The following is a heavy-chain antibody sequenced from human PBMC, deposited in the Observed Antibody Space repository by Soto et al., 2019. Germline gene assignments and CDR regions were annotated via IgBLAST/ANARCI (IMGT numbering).Heavy chain of an antibody. D-gene: IGHD6-6*01. V-gene: IGHV4-4*02. Sequence: SETLSLTCAVSGGSISSSNWWSWVRQPPGKGLECIGEIYHSGSTNYNPSLKSRVTISVDKSKNQFSLKLSSVTAADTAVYYCAREAESIAARRGRVGYWGQGTLVTVSS. CDR2: IYHSGST. J-gene: IGHJ4*02. CDR1: GGSISSSNW. CDR3: AREAESIAARRGRVGY.